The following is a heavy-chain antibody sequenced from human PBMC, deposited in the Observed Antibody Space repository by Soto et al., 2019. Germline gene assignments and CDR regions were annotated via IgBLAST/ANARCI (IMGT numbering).Heavy chain of an antibody. J-gene: IGHJ4*02. Sequence: GGSLRLSCAASGFTFSSYGMHWVRQAPGKGLEWVAVISYDGSNKYYADSVKGRFTISRDNSKNTLYLQMNSLRAEDTAVYYCAIGRWNYEFYYFDYWGQGTLVTVSS. D-gene: IGHD1-7*01. CDR3: AIGRWNYEFYYFDY. CDR2: ISYDGSNK. CDR1: GFTFSSYG. V-gene: IGHV3-30*03.